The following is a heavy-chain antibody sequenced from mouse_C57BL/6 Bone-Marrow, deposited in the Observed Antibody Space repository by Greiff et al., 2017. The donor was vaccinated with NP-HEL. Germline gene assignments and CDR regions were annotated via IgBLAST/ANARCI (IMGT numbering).Heavy chain of an antibody. D-gene: IGHD1-1*01. Sequence: QVQLQQPGAELVKPGASVKVSCKASGYTFTSYWMHWVKQSPGQGLEWIGRIHPSDSDTNYNQKFKGKATLTVDKSSSTAYMQLSSLTSEDSAVYYWAIGGFYYGTEFDYWGQGTTLTVSS. V-gene: IGHV1-74*01. CDR3: AIGGFYYGTEFDY. CDR1: GYTFTSYW. CDR2: IHPSDSDT. J-gene: IGHJ2*01.